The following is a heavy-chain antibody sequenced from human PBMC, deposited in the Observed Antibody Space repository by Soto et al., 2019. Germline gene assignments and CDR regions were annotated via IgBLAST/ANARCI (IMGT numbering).Heavy chain of an antibody. CDR2: INHSGST. CDR3: ARGSPRYSSGWSGGY. D-gene: IGHD6-19*01. J-gene: IGHJ4*02. V-gene: IGHV4-34*01. CDR1: GGSFSGYY. Sequence: QVQLQQWGAGLLKPSETLSLTCAVYGGSFSGYYWSWIRQPPGKGLEWIGEINHSGSTNYNPSLKSRETRLVHTSKNQFSLNLSSVTAANTAVYYCARGSPRYSSGWSGGYWGQGTLVTVSS.